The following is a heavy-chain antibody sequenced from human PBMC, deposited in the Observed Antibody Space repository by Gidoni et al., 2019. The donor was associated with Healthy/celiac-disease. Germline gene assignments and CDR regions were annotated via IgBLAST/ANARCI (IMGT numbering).Heavy chain of an antibody. CDR1: VFTFVSYD. V-gene: IGHV3-30*02. CDR2: LRYDESNK. D-gene: IGHD2-8*01. J-gene: IGHJ4*02. Sequence: VQLVESGGRVVHPEWSLRLSCARSVFTFVSYDRHWVRQPPGKGLEWVAFLRYDESNKYYADSAQGRFTISRDNSKNTLYLQMNSLRAADTAVYYCAKPLSGYCTNGVCYTFDYWGQGTLVTVSS. CDR3: AKPLSGYCTNGVCYTFDY.